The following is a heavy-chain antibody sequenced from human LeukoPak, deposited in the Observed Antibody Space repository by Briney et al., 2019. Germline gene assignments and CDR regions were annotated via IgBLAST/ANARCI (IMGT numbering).Heavy chain of an antibody. CDR2: IYYSGSS. J-gene: IGHJ4*02. CDR1: GGSIRSSDDY. CDR3: ARHVFQNHSNDY. Sequence: SETLSLTCSVSGGSIRSSDDYWGFVRQTPGKGLEWMGSIYYSGSSYYNPSLKSRATISVDTSKNQFSLKLSSVTAADTAVYYCARHVFQNHSNDYWGQGTLVTVSS. D-gene: IGHD1-14*01. V-gene: IGHV4-39*01.